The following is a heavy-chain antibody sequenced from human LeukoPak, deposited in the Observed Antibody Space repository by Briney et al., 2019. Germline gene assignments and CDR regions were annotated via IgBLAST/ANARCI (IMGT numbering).Heavy chain of an antibody. CDR1: GFTFDDYG. CDR3: ARGPATYYYDSSGYSYMDV. CDR2: INWNVGST. Sequence: AGGSLRLSCAASGFTFDDYGMSWVRQAPGKGLDWVSGINWNVGSTGYADSVKGRFTISRDNAKNSLYLQMNSLRAEDTALYHCARGPATYYYDSSGYSYMDVWGKGTTVTISS. D-gene: IGHD3-22*01. V-gene: IGHV3-20*01. J-gene: IGHJ6*03.